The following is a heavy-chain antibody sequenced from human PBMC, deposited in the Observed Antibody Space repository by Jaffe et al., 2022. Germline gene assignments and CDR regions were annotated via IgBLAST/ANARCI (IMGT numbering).Heavy chain of an antibody. CDR3: ARDCPYSSGWDGLAFDI. CDR1: GGSISSYY. CDR2: IYYSGST. D-gene: IGHD6-19*01. V-gene: IGHV4-59*01. Sequence: QVQLQESGPGLVKPSETLSLTCTVSGGSISSYYWSWIRQPPGKGLEWIGYIYYSGSTNYNPSLKSRVTISVDTSKNQFSLKLSSVTAADTAVYYCARDCPYSSGWDGLAFDIWGQGTMVTVSS. J-gene: IGHJ3*02.